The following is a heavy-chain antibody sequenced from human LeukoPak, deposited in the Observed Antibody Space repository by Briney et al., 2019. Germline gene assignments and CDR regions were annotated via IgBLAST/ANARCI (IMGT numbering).Heavy chain of an antibody. CDR3: ARSRMTTVTTKRNAPFDY. CDR2: IYYSGST. J-gene: IGHJ4*02. Sequence: SETLSLTCTVSGGSISSYYWSWIRQPPGKGLEWIGYIYYSGSTNYNPSLKSRVTISVDTSKNQFSLKLSSVTAADTAVYYCARSRMTTVTTKRNAPFDYWGQGTLVTVSS. V-gene: IGHV4-59*01. D-gene: IGHD4-11*01. CDR1: GGSISSYY.